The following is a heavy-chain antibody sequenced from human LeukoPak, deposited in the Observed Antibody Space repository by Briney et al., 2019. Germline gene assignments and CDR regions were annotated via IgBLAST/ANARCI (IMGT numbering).Heavy chain of an antibody. V-gene: IGHV5-51*01. CDR2: IYPGDSDT. J-gene: IGHJ3*02. CDR3: ARLTYDILTGHSDAFDI. CDR1: GYSFTSYW. D-gene: IGHD3-9*01. Sequence: GESLKISCKGSGYSFTSYWIGWARQMPGKGLEWMGIIYPGDSDTRYSPSFQGQVTISADKSISTAYLQWSSLKASDTATYYCARLTYDILTGHSDAFDIWGQGTMVTVSS.